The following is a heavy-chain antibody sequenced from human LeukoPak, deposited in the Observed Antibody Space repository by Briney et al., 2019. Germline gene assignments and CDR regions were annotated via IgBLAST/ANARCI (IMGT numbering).Heavy chain of an antibody. CDR1: GFTFNNYA. V-gene: IGHV3-23*01. Sequence: GGSLRLSCAASGFTFNNYAMNWVRQAPGKGLVWVSGISASGTFTHYADFVKGRFTISRDNYRNTLYLQLSSLRAEDTAVYYCAKHGGKTYFDYWGQGTLVTVSS. CDR2: ISASGTFT. J-gene: IGHJ4*02. CDR3: AKHGGKTYFDY.